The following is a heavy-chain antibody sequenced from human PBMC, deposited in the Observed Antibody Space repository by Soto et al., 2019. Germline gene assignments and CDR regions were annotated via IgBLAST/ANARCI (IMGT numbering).Heavy chain of an antibody. CDR1: GFTFDDYA. D-gene: IGHD5-12*01. J-gene: IGHJ4*02. V-gene: IGHV3-9*01. Sequence: EVQLVESGGGLVQPGRSLRLSCAVSGFTFDDYAMHWVRQAPGKGLEWVSGISWNSGNIGYADSVKGRFTISRDNAKNSLYLKMNSLRAEDTALYYCAKDRSDGYNGGNYFDYWGQGTLVTVSS. CDR3: AKDRSDGYNGGNYFDY. CDR2: ISWNSGNI.